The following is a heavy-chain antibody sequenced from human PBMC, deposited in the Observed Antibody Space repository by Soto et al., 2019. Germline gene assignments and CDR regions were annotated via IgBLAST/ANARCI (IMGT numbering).Heavy chain of an antibody. D-gene: IGHD3-9*01. CDR1: GVSIGSSDYF. CDR3: ARLEGLATISYYFDY. J-gene: IGHJ4*02. Sequence: SETLSLTCTVSGVSIGSSDYFWGWIRQPPGKGLEWIGSIYYRGNTYYNPSLKTRVTISLDKSKSQFSLKLNSVTAADSAVYFCARLEGLATISYYFDYWGQGTLVTSPQ. V-gene: IGHV4-39*01. CDR2: IYYRGNT.